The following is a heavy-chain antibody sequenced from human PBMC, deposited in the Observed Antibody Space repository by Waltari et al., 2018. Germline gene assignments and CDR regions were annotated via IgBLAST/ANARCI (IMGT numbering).Heavy chain of an antibody. CDR3: ARTARVPE. J-gene: IGHJ4*02. CDR1: GEYIPDWY. V-gene: IGHV4-59*01. Sequence: QMQLQESGPRLMKPSETLSLTCIVSGEYIPDWYWSWIRQPPGGGFEYLGYIHYTGISKYNPSLRGRVSMSTDTAKNQFSLNLMSVSAADTAVYFCARTARVPEWGQGTLVTVSS. CDR2: IHYTGIS.